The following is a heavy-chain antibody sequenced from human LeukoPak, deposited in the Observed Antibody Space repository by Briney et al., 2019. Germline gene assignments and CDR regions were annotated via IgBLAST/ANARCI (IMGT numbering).Heavy chain of an antibody. CDR2: IYYSGTT. V-gene: IGHV4-39*01. Sequence: PSDTLSLTCTVSGGSISSSSFYWGWIRQPPGKGLEWIGTIYYSGTTYYNTSLRSRVTISVDTSKNQFSLNLSSVTAADTAVYYCARHFCGGDCYSFYYYYYGMDVWGQGTTVTVSS. CDR3: ARHFCGGDCYSFYYYYYGMDV. J-gene: IGHJ6*02. CDR1: GGSISSSSFY. D-gene: IGHD2-21*02.